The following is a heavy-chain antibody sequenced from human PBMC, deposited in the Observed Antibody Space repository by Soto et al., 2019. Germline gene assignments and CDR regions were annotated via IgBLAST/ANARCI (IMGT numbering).Heavy chain of an antibody. CDR2: IYPGDSDT. CDR1: GYSFTSYW. D-gene: IGHD3-22*01. CDR3: ARFMYYYDSSGYYSGFQH. Sequence: GESLKISCKGSGYSFTSYWIGWVRQMPGKGLEWMGIIYPGDSDTRYSPSFQGQVTISADKSISTAYLQWSSLKASDTAMYYCARFMYYYDSSGYYSGFQHWGQGTLVTVS. V-gene: IGHV5-51*01. J-gene: IGHJ1*01.